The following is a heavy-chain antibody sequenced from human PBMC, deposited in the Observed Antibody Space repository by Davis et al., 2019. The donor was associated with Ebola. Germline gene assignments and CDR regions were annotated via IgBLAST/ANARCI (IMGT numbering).Heavy chain of an antibody. V-gene: IGHV4-34*01. D-gene: IGHD2-2*01. CDR2: ISHYGGA. CDR3: ARKPARWENWFDP. Sequence: MPSEILSLTCAVSGGSFSGYFWTWIRQPPGKGLEWIGEISHYGGANYNPSLKSRVTISMDTSKNQFSLKLTSVTAADTALYYFARKPARWENWFDPWGQGTLVTVSS. J-gene: IGHJ5*02. CDR1: GGSFSGYF.